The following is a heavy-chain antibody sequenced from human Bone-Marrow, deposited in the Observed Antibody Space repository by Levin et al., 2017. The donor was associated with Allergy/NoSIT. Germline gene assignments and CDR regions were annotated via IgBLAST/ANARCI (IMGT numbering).Heavy chain of an antibody. J-gene: IGHJ4*02. D-gene: IGHD5-24*01. CDR3: AREDGYVIDY. Sequence: SETLSLTCTVSGGSLSRGGYHWTWIRQHPGQGLEWIGYIYHSGSRYYNPSLKSRVAISVDTSKNQFSLKLSSVTAADTAVYYCAREDGYVIDYWGQGTLVTVSS. V-gene: IGHV4-31*03. CDR1: GGSLSRGGYH. CDR2: IYHSGSR.